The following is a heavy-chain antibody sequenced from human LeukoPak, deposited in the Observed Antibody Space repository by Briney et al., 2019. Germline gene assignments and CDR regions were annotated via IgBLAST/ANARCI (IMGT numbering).Heavy chain of an antibody. CDR1: GFTLSNAW. D-gene: IGHD3-10*01. CDR3: TTDLPTLGSGEMDY. V-gene: IGHV3-15*01. Sequence: PGGSLRLSCAASGFTLSNAWMSWVRQAPGKGLEWVGRIKSKGGGGTTDYAAPVKGRFTIPRDDSKNKLYLQMNSLKTEDTAVYYCTTDLPTLGSGEMDYWGQGTLVTVSS. CDR2: IKSKGGGGTT. J-gene: IGHJ4*02.